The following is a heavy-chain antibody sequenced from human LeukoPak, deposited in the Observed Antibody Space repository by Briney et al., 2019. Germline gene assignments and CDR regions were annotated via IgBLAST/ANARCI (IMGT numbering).Heavy chain of an antibody. D-gene: IGHD2-15*01. CDR2: ISYSGNT. V-gene: IGHV4-39*01. J-gene: IGHJ3*02. CDR3: ARHCCSAPSKRVFDI. Sequence: SETLSLTCDVSGGSIISSDYHWGWVRQPPGKGLEWIGTISYSGNTDYNPSLRSRVTISVDTSNNQFSLRLGSVTAADTAIYHCARHCCSAPSKRVFDIWGQGTMVTVSS. CDR1: GGSIISSDYH.